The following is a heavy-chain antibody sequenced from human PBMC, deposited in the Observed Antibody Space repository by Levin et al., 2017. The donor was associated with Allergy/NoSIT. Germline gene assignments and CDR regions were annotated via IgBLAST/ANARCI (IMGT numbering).Heavy chain of an antibody. J-gene: IGHJ4*02. Sequence: TGGSLRLSCAASGFTFSSYAMSWVRQAPGKGLEWVSAISGSGGSTYYADSVKGRFTISRDNSKNTLYLQMNSLRAEDTAVYYCAKGVYYDILTGYYSYWGQGTLVTVSS. D-gene: IGHD3-9*01. CDR3: AKGVYYDILTGYYSY. CDR1: GFTFSSYA. CDR2: ISGSGGST. V-gene: IGHV3-23*01.